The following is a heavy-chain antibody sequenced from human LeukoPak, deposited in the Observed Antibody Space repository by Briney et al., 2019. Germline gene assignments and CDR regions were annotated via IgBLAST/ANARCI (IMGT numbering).Heavy chain of an antibody. CDR1: GGSISSYY. Sequence: SETLSLTCTVSGGSISSYYWSWIRQPPGKGLEWIGYIYHSGSTYYNPSLKSRVTISVDRSKNQFSLKLSSVTAADTAVYYCARGSASYYYYYMDVWGKGTTVTVSS. CDR2: IYHSGST. V-gene: IGHV4-59*01. J-gene: IGHJ6*03. CDR3: ARGSASYYYYYMDV.